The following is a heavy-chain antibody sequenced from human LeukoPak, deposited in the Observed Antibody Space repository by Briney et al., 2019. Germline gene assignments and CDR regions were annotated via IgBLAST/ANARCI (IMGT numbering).Heavy chain of an antibody. CDR3: ASSPDVDTAMVFNWFDP. CDR1: RGTFSSYA. CDR2: IIPIFGTA. D-gene: IGHD5-18*01. Sequence: ASVNVSCKASRGTFSSYATSWVRQAPGQGLEWMVGIIPIFGTANYAQKFQGRVTITADESTSTAYMELSSLRSEDTAVYYCASSPDVDTAMVFNWFDPWGQGTLVTVSS. V-gene: IGHV1-69*13. J-gene: IGHJ5*02.